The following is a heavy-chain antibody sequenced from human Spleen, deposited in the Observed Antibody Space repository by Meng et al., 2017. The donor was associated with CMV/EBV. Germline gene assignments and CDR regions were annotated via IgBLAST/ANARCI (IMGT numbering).Heavy chain of an antibody. Sequence: GESLKISCTPSGFSFNHHRMSWVRQAPGKGLEWVSSISSSSSYIYYADSVKGRFTISRDNAKNSLYLQMNSLRAEDTAVYYCARDYGGYCSSTSCSPPYYYYGMDVWGQGTTVTVSS. CDR1: GFSFNHHR. CDR2: ISSSSSYI. J-gene: IGHJ6*02. CDR3: ARDYGGYCSSTSCSPPYYYYGMDV. D-gene: IGHD2-2*01. V-gene: IGHV3-21*01.